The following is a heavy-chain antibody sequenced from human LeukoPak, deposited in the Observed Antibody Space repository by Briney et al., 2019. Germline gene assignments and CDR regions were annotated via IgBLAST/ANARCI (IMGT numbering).Heavy chain of an antibody. CDR3: ARIYYGDYAHFDY. CDR2: IRSSGSTI. V-gene: IGHV3-48*03. Sequence: GGALILSCAASGLTFSSYEMNWVRQAPGKGLEWVSYIRSSGSTIYYADTLKGRFTISRDNAKNSLYLQMSSLRAEDTAVYYCARIYYGDYAHFDYWGQGTLVTVSS. J-gene: IGHJ4*02. D-gene: IGHD4-17*01. CDR1: GLTFSSYE.